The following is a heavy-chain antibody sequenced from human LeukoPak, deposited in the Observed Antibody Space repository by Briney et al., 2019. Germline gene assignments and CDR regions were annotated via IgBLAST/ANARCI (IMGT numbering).Heavy chain of an antibody. CDR3: ARDLRYSGLLDAFDI. CDR2: ISGSSTTV. V-gene: IGHV3-48*04. D-gene: IGHD3-9*01. CDR1: GFTFSSYS. J-gene: IGHJ3*02. Sequence: GGSLRLSCAASGFTFSSYSMNWVRQAPGKGLEWVSYISGSSTTVYYADSVKGRFAISRDNAKKSLYLQMNSLRAEDTAVYYCARDLRYSGLLDAFDIWGQGTMVTVSS.